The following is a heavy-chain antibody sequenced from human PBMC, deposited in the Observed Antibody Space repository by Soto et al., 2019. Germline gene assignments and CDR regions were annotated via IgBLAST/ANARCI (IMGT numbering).Heavy chain of an antibody. D-gene: IGHD2-15*01. CDR3: AKAKVAPGYYGMDV. V-gene: IGHV3-23*01. CDR1: GFTFSSYG. J-gene: IGHJ6*02. CDR2: XXGXXGXT. Sequence: GGSLRLSSVVSGFTFSSYGMSWVRQATGKGLEWVSAXXGXXGXTXXXDXXXGRLTISRDNSRNTFYLQMNSLSAEDTAVYYCAKAKVAPGYYGMDVGGQGTTVTVTS.